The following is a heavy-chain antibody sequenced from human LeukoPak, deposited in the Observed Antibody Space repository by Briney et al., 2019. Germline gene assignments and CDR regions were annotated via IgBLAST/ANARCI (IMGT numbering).Heavy chain of an antibody. J-gene: IGHJ4*02. CDR1: GFTFSSYG. CDR3: AKRGCSSTSCQYYFDY. V-gene: IGHV3-30*18. CDR2: ISYDGSNK. D-gene: IGHD2-2*01. Sequence: GSLRLSCAASGFTFSSYGMHWVRQAPGKGLEWVAVISYDGSNKYYADSVKGRFTISRDNSKNTLYLQMNSLRAEDTAVYYCAKRGCSSTSCQYYFDYWGQGTLVTVSS.